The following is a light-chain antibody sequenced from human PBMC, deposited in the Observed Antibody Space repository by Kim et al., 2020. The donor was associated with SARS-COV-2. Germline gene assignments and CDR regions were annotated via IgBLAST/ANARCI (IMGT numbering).Light chain of an antibody. CDR1: SSDVGSYKL. CDR2: EVT. J-gene: IGLJ2*01. V-gene: IGLV2-23*02. CDR3: CSYAGRSTV. Sequence: QSALTQPASVSGSPGQSITISCTGTSSDVGSYKLVSWYQQHPGKAPKLMIYEVTKRPSGVSNRFSGSKSGNTASLTISGLQAEDEADYYCCSYAGRSTVFGGGTQLNVL.